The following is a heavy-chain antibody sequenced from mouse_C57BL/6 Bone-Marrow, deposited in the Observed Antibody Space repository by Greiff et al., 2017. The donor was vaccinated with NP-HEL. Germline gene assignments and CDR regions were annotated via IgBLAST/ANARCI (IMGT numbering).Heavy chain of an antibody. Sequence: EVKLQESGAELVKPGASVKLSCTASGFNIKDYYMHWVKQRTEQGLEWIGRIDPEDGETKYAPKFQGKATITADTSSNTAYLQLSSLTSEDTAVYYCAPTTVVADYAMDYWGQGTSVTVSS. J-gene: IGHJ4*01. CDR1: GFNIKDYY. CDR3: APTTVVADYAMDY. D-gene: IGHD1-1*01. CDR2: IDPEDGET. V-gene: IGHV14-2*01.